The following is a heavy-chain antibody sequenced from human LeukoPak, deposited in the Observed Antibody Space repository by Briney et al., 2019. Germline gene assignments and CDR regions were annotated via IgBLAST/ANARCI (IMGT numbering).Heavy chain of an antibody. V-gene: IGHV4-39*01. CDR2: VYHSGST. CDR3: VRLYGSGGLYFYYYMDV. J-gene: IGHJ6*03. Sequence: PSETLSLTCTVSGDSFSSSSSSWGWIRQPPEKGLEWIGNVYHSGSTYYNPSLMSRVTISVDTSKKQFSLKLSSVTAADTAVYYCVRLYGSGGLYFYYYMDVWGKGTTVTVSS. CDR1: GDSFSSSSSS. D-gene: IGHD2-15*01.